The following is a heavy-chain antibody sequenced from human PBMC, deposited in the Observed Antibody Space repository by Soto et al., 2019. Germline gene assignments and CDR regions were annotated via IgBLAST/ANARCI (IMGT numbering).Heavy chain of an antibody. V-gene: IGHV4-34*01. Sequence: PSETLSLTCAVYGLSFSGYYWSWIRQPPGKGPEWIGEINHSGSTNYNPSLKSRVTISVGTSKNQFSLKLGSVTAADTAVYYCARGPDCSSTSCYPRYYYYMDVWGKGTTVTVSS. CDR2: INHSGST. D-gene: IGHD2-2*01. J-gene: IGHJ6*03. CDR3: ARGPDCSSTSCYPRYYYYMDV. CDR1: GLSFSGYY.